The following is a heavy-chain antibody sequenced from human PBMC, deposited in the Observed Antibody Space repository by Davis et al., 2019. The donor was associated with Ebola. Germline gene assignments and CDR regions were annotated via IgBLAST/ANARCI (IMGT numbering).Heavy chain of an antibody. CDR1: GYTFTSYG. J-gene: IGHJ6*02. CDR2: ISAYNGNT. V-gene: IGHV1-18*01. Sequence: ASVKVSCKASGYTFTSYGISWVRQAPGQGLEWMGWISAYNGNTNYAQKLQGRVTMTTDTSTSTAYMELRSLRSDDTAVYYCATPTYYDFWSGYYYYYGMDVWGQGTTVTVSS. CDR3: ATPTYYDFWSGYYYYYGMDV. D-gene: IGHD3-3*01.